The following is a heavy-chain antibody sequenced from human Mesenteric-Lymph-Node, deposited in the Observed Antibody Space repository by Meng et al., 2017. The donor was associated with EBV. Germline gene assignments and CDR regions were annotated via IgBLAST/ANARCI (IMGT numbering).Heavy chain of an antibody. CDR2: IYHSGST. V-gene: IGHV4-30-2*01. J-gene: IGHJ5*02. D-gene: IGHD5-12*01. CDR3: ARGGGEYSGYDPKWLDP. Sequence: QWQLQEYGSGLVKSSQTLSLTCAVSGGSISSGGYSWSWIRQPPGKGLEWIGYIYHSGSTYYNPSLKSRVTIIVDRSKNQFSLKLSSVTAADTAVYYCARGGGEYSGYDPKWLDPWGQGTLVTVSS. CDR1: GGSISSGGYS.